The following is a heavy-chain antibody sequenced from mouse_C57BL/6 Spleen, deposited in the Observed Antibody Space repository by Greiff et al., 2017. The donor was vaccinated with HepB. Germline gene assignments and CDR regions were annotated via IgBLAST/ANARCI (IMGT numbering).Heavy chain of an antibody. D-gene: IGHD1-1*01. CDR1: GYSFTSYW. CDR3: ARRGDYYGSSWSFDY. CDR2: IDPSDSYT. J-gene: IGHJ2*01. Sequence: QVQLQQPGAELVMPGASVKLSCKASGYSFTSYWMHWVKQRPGQGLEWIGEIDPSDSYTNYNQKFKGKSTLTVDKSSSTAYMQLSSLTSEDSAVYYCARRGDYYGSSWSFDYWGQGTTLTVSS. V-gene: IGHV1-69*01.